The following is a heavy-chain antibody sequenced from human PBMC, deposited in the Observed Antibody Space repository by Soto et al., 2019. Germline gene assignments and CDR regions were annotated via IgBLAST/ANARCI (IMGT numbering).Heavy chain of an antibody. J-gene: IGHJ4*02. Sequence: ASVKVSCKPSGYTLNTYYLHWVRQAPGQGLEWMGIIHPSGGGSTYAQKFLGRVTMTRDTSTSTVFMELSSLRSADTAVYYCAKRPRWAISATDHFDSWGQGTLVTVSS. V-gene: IGHV1-46*02. CDR2: IHPSGGGS. CDR3: AKRPRWAISATDHFDS. CDR1: GYTLNTYY. D-gene: IGHD6-13*01.